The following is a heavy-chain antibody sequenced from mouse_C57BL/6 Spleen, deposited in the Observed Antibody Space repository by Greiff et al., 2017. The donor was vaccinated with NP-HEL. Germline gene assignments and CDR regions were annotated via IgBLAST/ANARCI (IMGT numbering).Heavy chain of an antibody. J-gene: IGHJ3*01. CDR3: ARGDGNWFAY. D-gene: IGHD2-1*01. CDR2: IYPRSGNT. CDR1: GYTFTSYG. V-gene: IGHV1-81*01. Sequence: VQLQQSGAELARPGASVKLSCKASGYTFTSYGISWVKQRTGQGLEWIGEIYPRSGNTYYNEKFKGKATLTADKSSSTAYMELRSLTSEDSAVYFCARGDGNWFAYWGQGTLVTVSA.